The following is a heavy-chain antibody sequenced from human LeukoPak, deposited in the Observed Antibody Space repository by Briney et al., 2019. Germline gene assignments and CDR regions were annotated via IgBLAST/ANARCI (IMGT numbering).Heavy chain of an antibody. Sequence: PGESLKISFKGSPYSFTSYWISWVRQMPGKGLEWMGRIDPSDSYTNYSPSFQGHVTISADKSISTAYLQWSSLKASDTAMYYCARGGHEYSSSSPFDYWGQGTLVTVSS. CDR3: ARGGHEYSSSSPFDY. J-gene: IGHJ4*02. CDR2: IDPSDSYT. D-gene: IGHD6-6*01. CDR1: PYSFTSYW. V-gene: IGHV5-10-1*01.